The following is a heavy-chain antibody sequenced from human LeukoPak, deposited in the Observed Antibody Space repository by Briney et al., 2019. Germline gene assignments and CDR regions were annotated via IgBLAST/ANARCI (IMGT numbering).Heavy chain of an antibody. CDR2: MNPNSGNT. CDR1: GYTFTSYD. J-gene: IGHJ4*02. D-gene: IGHD5-18*01. CDR3: AREEGYSYGLFDY. Sequence: ASVKVSCTASGYTFTSYDINWVRQATGQGLEWMGWMNPNSGNTSYAQKFQGRVTMTRDTSTSTVYMELSSLRSEDTAVYYCAREEGYSYGLFDYWGQGTLVTVSS. V-gene: IGHV1-8*01.